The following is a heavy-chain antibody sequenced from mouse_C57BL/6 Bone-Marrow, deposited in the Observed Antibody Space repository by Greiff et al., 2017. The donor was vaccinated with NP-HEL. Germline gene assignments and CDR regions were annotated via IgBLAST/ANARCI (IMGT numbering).Heavy chain of an antibody. V-gene: IGHV1-59*01. CDR1: GYTFTSYW. D-gene: IGHD1-1*01. Sequence: VQLQQPGAELVRPGPSVKLSCKASGYTFTSYWMHWVKQRPGQGLEWIGVIDPSDSYTNYNQKFKGKATLTVDTSSSTAYMQLSSLTSEDSAVYYCARHYGKDYWGQGTTLTVSS. CDR2: IDPSDSYT. J-gene: IGHJ2*01. CDR3: ARHYGKDY.